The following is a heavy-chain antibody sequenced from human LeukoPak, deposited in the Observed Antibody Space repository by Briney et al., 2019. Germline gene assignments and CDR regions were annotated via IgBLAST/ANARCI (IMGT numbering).Heavy chain of an antibody. Sequence: GGSLRLSWAASGXTFSSYWMHWVRQAPGKGLVWVSRINSDGSGTSDADFVKGRFTISRDNSKNTLYLQMNSLRAEDTAMYYCARDRLTNDAFDIWGQGTMVTVSS. CDR1: GXTFSSYW. J-gene: IGHJ3*02. CDR2: INSDGSGT. D-gene: IGHD2-8*01. CDR3: ARDRLTNDAFDI. V-gene: IGHV3-74*01.